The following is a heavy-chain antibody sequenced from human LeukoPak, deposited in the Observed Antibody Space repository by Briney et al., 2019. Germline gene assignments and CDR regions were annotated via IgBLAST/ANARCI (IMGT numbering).Heavy chain of an antibody. CDR3: ARDLGYCTNGVCHTRFDY. CDR1: GFTFTWDS. CDR2: ISSDSRYK. Sequence: GGSLRLSCAASGFTFTWDSVSWVRQAPGKGLEWVSSISSDSRYKYYPDSVRGRFTTSRDNAKNSVYLQMDSVRAEDTAVYYCARDLGYCTNGVCHTRFDYWGQGTLVAVSS. V-gene: IGHV3-21*04. J-gene: IGHJ4*02. D-gene: IGHD2-8*01.